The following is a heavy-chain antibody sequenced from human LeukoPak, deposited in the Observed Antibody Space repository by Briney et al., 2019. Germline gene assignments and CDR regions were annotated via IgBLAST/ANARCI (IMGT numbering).Heavy chain of an antibody. J-gene: IGHJ4*02. CDR2: IYYSGST. V-gene: IGHV4-39*07. CDR3: ARVYSYGYNRYFDY. Sequence: SETLSLTCTVSGGSINSSSYSWGWIRQPRGKGLEWIGTIYYSGSTYYNPSLKSRVTISVDTSKNQFSLKLSSVTAADTAVYYCARVYSYGYNRYFDYWGQGTLVTVSS. D-gene: IGHD5-18*01. CDR1: GGSINSSSYS.